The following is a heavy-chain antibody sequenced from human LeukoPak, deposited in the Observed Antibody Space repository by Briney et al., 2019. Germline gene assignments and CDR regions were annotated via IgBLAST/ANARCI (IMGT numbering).Heavy chain of an antibody. CDR3: ARAADSSVGFDP. V-gene: IGHV4-34*01. Sequence: SETLSLTCAVYGGSFSGYYWSWIRQPPGKGLEWIGEINHSGSTNYNPSLKSRVTISVDTSKNQFSLKLSSVTAADTAVYYCARAADSSVGFDPWGQGTLVTVSS. J-gene: IGHJ5*02. D-gene: IGHD6-25*01. CDR1: GGSFSGYY. CDR2: INHSGST.